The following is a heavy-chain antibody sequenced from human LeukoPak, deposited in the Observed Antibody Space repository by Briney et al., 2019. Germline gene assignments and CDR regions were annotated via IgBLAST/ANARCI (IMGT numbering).Heavy chain of an antibody. CDR3: ARERLQLGAFDI. D-gene: IGHD5-24*01. CDR1: GDSVSSNSAA. Sequence: SQTLSLTCAIPGDSVSSNSAAWNWIRQSPLRGLEWLGRTYYRSKWGNDYAVSVKSRITINPDTSKNQFSLQLNSVTPEDTAVYYCARERLQLGAFDIWGPGTMVTVSS. J-gene: IGHJ3*02. CDR2: TYYRSKWGN. V-gene: IGHV6-1*01.